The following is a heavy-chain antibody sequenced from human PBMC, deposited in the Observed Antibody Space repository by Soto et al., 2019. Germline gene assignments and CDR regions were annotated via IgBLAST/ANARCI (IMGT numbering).Heavy chain of an antibody. CDR3: AEGEIKLGWEGYYGMDV. D-gene: IGHD5-18*01. V-gene: IGHV1-69*06. Sequence: ASVKVYGKASGGTFSSYAISWVRQAPGQGLEWMGGIMPIFGTANYAQKFQGRVTITADKSTSTAYMELSSLRSEDTAVYYCAEGEIKLGWEGYYGMDVWGQGTTVTVSS. CDR1: GGTFSSYA. CDR2: IMPIFGTA. J-gene: IGHJ6*02.